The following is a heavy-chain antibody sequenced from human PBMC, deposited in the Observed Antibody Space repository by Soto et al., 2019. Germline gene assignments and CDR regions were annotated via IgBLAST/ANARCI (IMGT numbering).Heavy chain of an antibody. V-gene: IGHV4-4*07. D-gene: IGHD3-9*01. CDR1: DDFISSYY. CDR3: VRADYEILTGSCAMDV. J-gene: IGHJ6*02. CDR2: VSTNGAT. Sequence: PSETLSLTCTVSDDFISSYYWNWIRQPAGKGLEWIGRVSTNGATNYNPSLESRVTMSVDTSKNQFSLKLTSVTAADTAVYFCVRADYEILTGSCAMDVWGQGTTVTVS.